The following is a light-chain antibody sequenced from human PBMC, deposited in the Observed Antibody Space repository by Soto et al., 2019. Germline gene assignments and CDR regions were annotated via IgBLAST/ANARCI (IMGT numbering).Light chain of an antibody. J-gene: IGKJ1*01. Sequence: EIVLTQSPGTLSLSPGERATLSCRASQTVSSSLAWYQQKPGQAPRLLISGASSRAADIPDRFSGSGSGTDFTLTIIRLEPEDFAVYYCQQAGCLPRTFGQGSNVDIK. CDR1: QTVSSS. V-gene: IGKV3-20*01. CDR3: QQAGCLPRT. CDR2: GAS.